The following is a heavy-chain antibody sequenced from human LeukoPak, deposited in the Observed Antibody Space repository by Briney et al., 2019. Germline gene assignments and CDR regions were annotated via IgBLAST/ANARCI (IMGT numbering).Heavy chain of an antibody. V-gene: IGHV3-30*02. CDR2: IAHHGNNK. Sequence: GGSLRLSCGASGFTFSSSAMHWVRQGPGKGLEWVAYIAHHGNNKYYADSVKGRFTISRDNSKGSLYLQTNSLRADDTAVYYCAKDGSWSCTDWGQGTLVRASS. J-gene: IGHJ4*02. CDR3: AKDGSWSCTD. D-gene: IGHD2-8*02. CDR1: GFTFSSSA.